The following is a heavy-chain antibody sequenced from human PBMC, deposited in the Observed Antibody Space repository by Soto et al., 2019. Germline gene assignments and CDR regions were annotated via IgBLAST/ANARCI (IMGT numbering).Heavy chain of an antibody. J-gene: IGHJ4*02. D-gene: IGHD1-26*01. V-gene: IGHV3-74*01. CDR2: IDKDGTGT. CDR1: GFTFSSYG. CDR3: ETKLVGVTDLDY. Sequence: PGGSLRLSCVASGFTFSSYGMYWVRQDPGKGLLWVSRIDKDGTGTIYADSVKGRFTISRDNAKNTVYLQMNTLRVEDTGVYYCETKLVGVTDLDYWGQGTLVTVSS.